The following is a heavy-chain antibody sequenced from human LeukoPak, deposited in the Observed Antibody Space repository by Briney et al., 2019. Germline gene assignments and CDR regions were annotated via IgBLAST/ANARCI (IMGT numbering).Heavy chain of an antibody. V-gene: IGHV4-34*01. CDR2: INHSGST. Sequence: SETLSLTCAVYGGSFSGYYWSWVRQPPGKGLEWIGEINHSGSTNYNPSLKSRVTISVDTSKNQFSLKLTSVTTADTAVYYCARDSEPSGWYSAPDYWGQGTLVTVSS. CDR3: ARDSEPSGWYSAPDY. J-gene: IGHJ4*02. CDR1: GGSFSGYY. D-gene: IGHD6-19*01.